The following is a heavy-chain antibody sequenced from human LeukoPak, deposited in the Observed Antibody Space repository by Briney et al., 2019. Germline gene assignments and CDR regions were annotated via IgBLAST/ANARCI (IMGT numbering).Heavy chain of an antibody. Sequence: GGSLRLPCAASGFTFSSYVMNWVRQAPGKGLEWVSSISTSSNYIYYAGSMKGRFTISRDNAKNSLYLQMNSLRAEDTAVYYCARGAAAADIPKIDYWGQGTLVTVSS. CDR3: ARGAAAADIPKIDY. D-gene: IGHD2-2*02. J-gene: IGHJ4*02. CDR2: ISTSSNYI. CDR1: GFTFSSYV. V-gene: IGHV3-21*01.